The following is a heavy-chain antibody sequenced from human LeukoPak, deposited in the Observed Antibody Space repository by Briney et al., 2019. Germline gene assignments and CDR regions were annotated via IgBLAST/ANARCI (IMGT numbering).Heavy chain of an antibody. CDR1: GFTFSSYA. Sequence: GGSLRLSCAASGFTFSSYAMHWVRQAPGKGLEWVAVISYDGSNKYYADSVKGRFTISRDNSKNTLYLQMNSLRAEDTAVYYCASPYDILTGAPEAFDIWGQGTMVTVSS. CDR3: ASPYDILTGAPEAFDI. D-gene: IGHD3-9*01. CDR2: ISYDGSNK. J-gene: IGHJ3*02. V-gene: IGHV3-30-3*01.